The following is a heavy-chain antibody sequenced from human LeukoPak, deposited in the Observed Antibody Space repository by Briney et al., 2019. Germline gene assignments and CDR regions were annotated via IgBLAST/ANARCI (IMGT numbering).Heavy chain of an antibody. CDR2: INSDGSDT. J-gene: IGHJ3*02. Sequence: GGSLRLSCAASEFTFSSYWMHWVRQAPGKGLVWVSRINSDGSDTSYADSVKGRFTISRDNAKNTLYLQMNSLGAGDTAVYYCARLAAPDAFDIWGQGTMVTVSS. V-gene: IGHV3-74*01. D-gene: IGHD6-13*01. CDR3: ARLAAPDAFDI. CDR1: EFTFSSYW.